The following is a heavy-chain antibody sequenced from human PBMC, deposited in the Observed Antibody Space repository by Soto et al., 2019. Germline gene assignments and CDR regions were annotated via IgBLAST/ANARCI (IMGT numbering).Heavy chain of an antibody. CDR3: ARPIVARPHDAFDI. CDR2: MNPNSGNT. J-gene: IGHJ3*02. Sequence: GASVKVSCKASGYTFTSYDINWVRQATGQGLEWMGWMNPNSGNTGYAQKFQGRVTMTRNTSISTAYMELSSLRSEDTAVYYCARPIVARPHDAFDIWGQGTMVTVSS. CDR1: GYTFTSYD. V-gene: IGHV1-8*01. D-gene: IGHD3-22*01.